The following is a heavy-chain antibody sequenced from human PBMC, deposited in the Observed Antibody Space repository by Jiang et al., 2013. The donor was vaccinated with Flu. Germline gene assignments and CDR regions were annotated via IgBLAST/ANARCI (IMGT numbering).Heavy chain of an antibody. V-gene: IGHV1-18*01. Sequence: GAEVKKPGASVKVSCKASGYTFTSYGISWVRQAPGQGLEWMGWISAYNGNTNYAQKLQGRVTMTTDTSTSTAYMELRSLRSDDTAVYYCARDLFVGATAFYYYGMDVWGKGTTVTVSS. D-gene: IGHD1-26*01. CDR2: ISAYNGNT. CDR1: GYTFTSYG. J-gene: IGHJ6*04. CDR3: ARDLFVGATAFYYYGMDV.